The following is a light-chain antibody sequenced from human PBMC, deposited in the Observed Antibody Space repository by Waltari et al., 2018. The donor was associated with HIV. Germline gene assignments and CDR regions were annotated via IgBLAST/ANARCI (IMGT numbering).Light chain of an antibody. CDR1: SSDVGGYNY. CDR2: EVS. V-gene: IGLV2-14*01. CDR3: CSYAGSGLV. J-gene: IGLJ3*02. Sequence: QSALTQPASVSGSPGQSITISCTGTSSDVGGYNYVSWYQQHPGKAPKLMIYEVSNRPAGVSNRFSGSKSGNTASLTISGLQAEDEADYYCCSYAGSGLVFGGGTKLTVL.